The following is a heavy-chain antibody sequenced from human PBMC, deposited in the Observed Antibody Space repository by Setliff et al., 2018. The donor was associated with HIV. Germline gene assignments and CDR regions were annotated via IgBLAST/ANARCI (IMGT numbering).Heavy chain of an antibody. CDR3: AAASSWDPLLDY. CDR2: IYNSGYS. Sequence: SETLSLTCTVSGGPITTSTYYWGWIRQPPGKGLEWIGYIYNSGYSNSKPSLKSRVTISLDTSMDQFSLKLNSVTAADTAVYYCAAASSWDPLLDYWGQGTLVTVSS. CDR1: GGPITTSTYY. D-gene: IGHD6-13*01. J-gene: IGHJ4*02. V-gene: IGHV4-61*05.